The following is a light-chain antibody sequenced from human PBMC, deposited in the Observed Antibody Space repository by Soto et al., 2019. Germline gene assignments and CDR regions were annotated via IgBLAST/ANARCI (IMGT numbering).Light chain of an antibody. CDR1: RSDVGGYNY. CDR3: ISYRSGTTLV. J-gene: IGLJ3*02. Sequence: QSALTQPASVSGSPGQSISISCTGTRSDVGGYNYVSWYQQHPGKAPKLIIYEVTNRPPGVSNRFSGSKSGNTASLTISGLQAEDEADYYCISYRSGTTLVFGGGTKLTVL. V-gene: IGLV2-14*01. CDR2: EVT.